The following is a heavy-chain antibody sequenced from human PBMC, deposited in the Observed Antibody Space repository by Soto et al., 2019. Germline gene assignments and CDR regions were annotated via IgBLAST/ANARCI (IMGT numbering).Heavy chain of an antibody. CDR3: TRDALAPLVY. Sequence: PGGSRRRSCRASGFTFGDYAMSWVRQAPGKGLEWVGFIRSKAYGGTTEYAASVKGRFTISRDDSKSIAYLQMNSLKTEDTAVYYCTRDALAPLVYWGQGTLVTVAS. J-gene: IGHJ4*02. CDR1: GFTFGDYA. V-gene: IGHV3-49*04. CDR2: IRSKAYGGTT. D-gene: IGHD3-16*02.